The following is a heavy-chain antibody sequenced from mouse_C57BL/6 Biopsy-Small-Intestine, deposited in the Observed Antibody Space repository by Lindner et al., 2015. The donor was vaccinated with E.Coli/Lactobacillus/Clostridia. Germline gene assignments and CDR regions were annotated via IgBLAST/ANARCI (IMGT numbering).Heavy chain of an antibody. Sequence: VQLQESGPELVKPGASVKIPCKASGYTFTDYNMDWVKQSHGKSLEWIGDINPNNGGTIYNQKFKGKATLTVDKSSSTAYMELRSLTSEDTAVYYCARKVLGYYFDYWGQGTTLTVSS. V-gene: IGHV1-18*01. CDR3: ARKVLGYYFDY. D-gene: IGHD4-1*01. CDR2: INPNNGGT. J-gene: IGHJ2*01. CDR1: GYTFTDYN.